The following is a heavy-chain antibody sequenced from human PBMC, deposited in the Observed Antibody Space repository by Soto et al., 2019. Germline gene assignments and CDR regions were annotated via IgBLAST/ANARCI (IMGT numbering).Heavy chain of an antibody. Sequence: ASVKVSCKASGDTFINYSFSWMRQAPGQGLEWMGGIVPMSGGPNSAQKFHDRLTITADESTGTVTMQLSSLTSDDTAVYYCARVGIRLIPADLGGGYHFQGLDVWGQGTTVTVYS. D-gene: IGHD2-8*01. CDR1: GDTFINYS. V-gene: IGHV1-69*13. CDR3: ARVGIRLIPADLGGGYHFQGLDV. J-gene: IGHJ6*02. CDR2: IVPMSGGP.